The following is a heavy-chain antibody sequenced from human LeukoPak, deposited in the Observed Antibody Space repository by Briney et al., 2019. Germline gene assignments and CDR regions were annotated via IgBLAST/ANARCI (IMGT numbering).Heavy chain of an antibody. Sequence: GGSLRLSCAASGFTFSTYDMAWVRQAPGKGLEWVSGISGSGVSTYYADSVKGRFTISRDNSKNTLYLQMNRLRTEDTAVYYCAKRYSSSWSNFDYWGQGTLVTVSS. CDR2: ISGSGVST. J-gene: IGHJ4*02. CDR1: GFTFSTYD. D-gene: IGHD6-13*01. V-gene: IGHV3-23*01. CDR3: AKRYSSSWSNFDY.